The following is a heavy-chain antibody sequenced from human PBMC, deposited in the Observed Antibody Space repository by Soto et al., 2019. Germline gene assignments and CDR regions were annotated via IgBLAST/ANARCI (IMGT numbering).Heavy chain of an antibody. CDR2: ISAYNGNT. V-gene: IGHV1-18*01. CDR1: GYTFTSYG. D-gene: IGHD2-15*01. J-gene: IGHJ4*02. CDR3: ARVAMDCSGGSCNPGAFDY. Sequence: QVQLVQSGAEVKKPGASVKVSCKASGYTFTSYGISWVRQAPGQGLEWMGWISAYNGNTNYAQKLQGRVTMTTDTSTSTADMELRSLRSDDTAVYYCARVAMDCSGGSCNPGAFDYWGQGTMVTDSS.